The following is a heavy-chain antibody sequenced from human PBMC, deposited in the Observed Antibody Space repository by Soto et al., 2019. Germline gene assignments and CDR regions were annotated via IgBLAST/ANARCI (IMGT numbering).Heavy chain of an antibody. CDR1: GFSINSKY. CDR3: AREGYPYGLDS. Sequence: EVQLVETGGGLIQPGGSLSLSCAASGFSINSKYMTWVRQAPGKGLEWVSLTYTGGNTLYAGSVKGRFTVARDMSTNTLFLQMDSLRGDDTAIYYCAREGYPYGLDSWGQGSLVAVSS. D-gene: IGHD4-17*01. CDR2: TYTGGNT. V-gene: IGHV3-53*02. J-gene: IGHJ4*02.